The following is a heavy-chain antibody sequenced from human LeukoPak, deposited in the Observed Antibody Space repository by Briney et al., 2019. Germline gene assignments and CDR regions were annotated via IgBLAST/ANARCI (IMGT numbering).Heavy chain of an antibody. J-gene: IGHJ4*02. Sequence: SVTVSCKASGGTFSSYAISWVRQASGQGLEWMGGIIPIFGTANYAQKFQGRVTITTDESTSTAYMELSSLRSEDTAVYYCARVVSSAGSSVNPYYFDYWGQGTLVTVSS. CDR3: ARVVSSAGSSVNPYYFDY. CDR1: GGTFSSYA. CDR2: IIPIFGTA. D-gene: IGHD6-6*01. V-gene: IGHV1-69*05.